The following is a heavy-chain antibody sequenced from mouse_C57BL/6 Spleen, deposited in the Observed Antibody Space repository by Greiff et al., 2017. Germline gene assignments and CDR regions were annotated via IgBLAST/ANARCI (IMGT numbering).Heavy chain of an antibody. CDR3: TIITTVVEN. J-gene: IGHJ2*01. D-gene: IGHD1-1*01. Sequence: QVQLQQSGAELVRPGASVTLSCKASGYTFTDYEMHWVKQTPVHGLEWIGAIDPETGGTAYNQKFKGKAILTADKSSSTAYMELRSLTSEDSAVYYWTIITTVVENWGQGTTLTVSS. V-gene: IGHV1-15*01. CDR1: GYTFTDYE. CDR2: IDPETGGT.